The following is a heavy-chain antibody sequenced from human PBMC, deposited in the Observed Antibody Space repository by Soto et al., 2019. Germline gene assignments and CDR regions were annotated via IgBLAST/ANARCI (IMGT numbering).Heavy chain of an antibody. Sequence: SVKVSCKASGGTFSSYAISWVRQAPGQGLEWMGGIIPIFGTANYAQKFQGRVTITADESTSTAYMELSSLRSEDTAVYYCARGDRIAACNWFDPWGQGTLVTVSS. V-gene: IGHV1-69*13. CDR3: ARGDRIAACNWFDP. CDR1: GGTFSSYA. D-gene: IGHD6-6*01. J-gene: IGHJ5*02. CDR2: IIPIFGTA.